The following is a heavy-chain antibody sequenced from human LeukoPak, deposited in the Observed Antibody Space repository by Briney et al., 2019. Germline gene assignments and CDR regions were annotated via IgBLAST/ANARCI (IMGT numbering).Heavy chain of an antibody. Sequence: SQTLSLTCAISGGSVSTNSATWNWIRQSPSRGLEWLGRTYYRSKWYNDYAVSVKSRITINPDTSKNQFSLQLNSVTPEDTAVYYCARDINSSWYYYYYGMDVWGQGTTVTVSS. V-gene: IGHV6-1*01. CDR3: ARDINSSWYYYYYGMDV. CDR1: GGSVSTNSAT. CDR2: TYYRSKWYN. J-gene: IGHJ6*02. D-gene: IGHD6-13*01.